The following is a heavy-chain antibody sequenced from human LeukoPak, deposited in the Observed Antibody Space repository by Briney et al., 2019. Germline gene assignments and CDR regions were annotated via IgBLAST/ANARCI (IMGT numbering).Heavy chain of an antibody. J-gene: IGHJ5*02. CDR3: ARSRTRPSHIVVVTAYTGWFDP. Sequence: SETLSLTCTVSGYSISSGYYWGWIRQPPGKGLEWIGSIYHSGSTYYNPSLKSRVTISVDTSKNQFSLKLSSVTAADTAVYYCARSRTRPSHIVVVTAYTGWFDPWGQGTLVTVSS. V-gene: IGHV4-38-2*02. CDR1: GYSISSGYY. CDR2: IYHSGST. D-gene: IGHD2-21*02.